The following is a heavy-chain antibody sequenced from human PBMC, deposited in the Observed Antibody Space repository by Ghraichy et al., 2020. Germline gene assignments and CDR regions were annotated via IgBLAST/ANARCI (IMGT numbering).Heavy chain of an antibody. CDR2: IIPIFGTA. V-gene: IGHV1-69*13. D-gene: IGHD1-14*01. Sequence: SVKVSCKASGGTFSSYAISWVRQAPGQGLEWMGGIIPIFGTANYAQKFQGRVTITADESTSTAYMELSSLRSEDTAVYYCERDNPIRSHSTDYGMDVWGQGTTVTVSS. CDR3: ERDNPIRSHSTDYGMDV. J-gene: IGHJ6*02. CDR1: GGTFSSYA.